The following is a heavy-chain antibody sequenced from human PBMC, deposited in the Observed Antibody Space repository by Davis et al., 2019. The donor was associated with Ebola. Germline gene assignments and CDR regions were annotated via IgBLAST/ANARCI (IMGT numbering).Heavy chain of an antibody. CDR3: ATTQWLREFDN. V-gene: IGHV3-53*05. J-gene: IGHJ4*02. CDR1: GFTFSSYW. Sequence: GESLKISCAVSGFTFSSYWMSWVRQAPGKGLEWVSVIYDHSTAYADSVRGRFIISRDKSNNTLYLEMNSLRVDDTAVYYCATTQWLREFDNWGQGTLVTGSS. CDR2: IYDHST. D-gene: IGHD6-19*01.